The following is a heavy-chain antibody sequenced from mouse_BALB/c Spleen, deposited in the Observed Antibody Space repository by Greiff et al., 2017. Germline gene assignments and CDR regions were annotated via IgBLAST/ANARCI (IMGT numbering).Heavy chain of an antibody. Sequence: EVHLVESGGGLVKPGGSLKLSCAASGFTFSSYTMSWVRQTPEKRLEWVATISSGGSYTYYPDSVKGRFTISRDNAKNTLYLQMSSLKSEDTAMYYCTRDLATTVVPHYYAMDYWGQGTSVTVSS. CDR2: ISSGGSYT. J-gene: IGHJ4*01. CDR1: GFTFSSYT. D-gene: IGHD1-1*01. V-gene: IGHV5-6-4*01. CDR3: TRDLATTVVPHYYAMDY.